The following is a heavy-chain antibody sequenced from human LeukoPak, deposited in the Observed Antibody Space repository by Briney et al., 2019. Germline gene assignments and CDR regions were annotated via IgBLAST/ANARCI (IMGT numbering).Heavy chain of an antibody. CDR2: ISTYNGNT. Sequence: ASVKASCKASGYTFSDFGISWVRQAPGQGLEWMGWISTYNGNTNYAQKLQDRVAINTDTSTSTAYMELRSLRSDDTAVYYCARDCDRSGYYCYWGQGTLVTVSS. D-gene: IGHD3-22*01. J-gene: IGHJ4*02. CDR3: ARDCDRSGYYCY. CDR1: GYTFSDFG. V-gene: IGHV1-18*01.